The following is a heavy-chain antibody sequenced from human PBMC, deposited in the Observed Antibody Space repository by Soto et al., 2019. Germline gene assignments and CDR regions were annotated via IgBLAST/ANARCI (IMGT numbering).Heavy chain of an antibody. J-gene: IGHJ6*02. CDR2: IRQDGSEG. CDR1: FTFSNYW. Sequence: FTFSNYWMTWVRQAPGKGLEWVANIRQDGSEGSYVDSVKGRFTISRDNAKVSLFLQMNSLRAEDTAVYYCARERGSKSMDVWGQGTTVTVSS. V-gene: IGHV3-7*03. D-gene: IGHD2-15*01. CDR3: ARERGSKSMDV.